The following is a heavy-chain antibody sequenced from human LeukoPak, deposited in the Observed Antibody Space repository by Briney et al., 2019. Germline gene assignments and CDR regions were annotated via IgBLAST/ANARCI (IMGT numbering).Heavy chain of an antibody. V-gene: IGHV3-23*01. CDR2: ISGSGGST. D-gene: IGHD3-10*01. CDR1: GFTFSSYA. Sequence: GGSLRLSCAASGFTFSSYAMSWVRQAPGKGLEWVSAISGSGGSTYYADSVKGRFTISRDNSKNTLYLQMNSLRAEDTAVYYCAKTVGRLGELSFYYFDYWGQGTLVTVSS. J-gene: IGHJ4*02. CDR3: AKTVGRLGELSFYYFDY.